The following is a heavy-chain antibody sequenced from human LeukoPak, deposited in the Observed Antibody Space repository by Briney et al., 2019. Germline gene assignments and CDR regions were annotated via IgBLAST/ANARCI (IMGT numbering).Heavy chain of an antibody. CDR1: GFTFSGST. CDR2: IRSKANNYAT. V-gene: IGHV3-73*01. J-gene: IGHJ6*02. Sequence: GGSLRLSCAASGFTFSGSTMHWVRQASGKGLEWVGRIRSKANNYATAYATSVKGRFTLSRDDSKNTAYLQMNSLKTEDTAVYYCIRGAASGSYYGFDVWGQGATVTVS. CDR3: IRGAASGSYYGFDV. D-gene: IGHD1-26*01.